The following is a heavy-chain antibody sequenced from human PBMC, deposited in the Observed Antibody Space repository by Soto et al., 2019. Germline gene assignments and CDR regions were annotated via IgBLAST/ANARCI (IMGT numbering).Heavy chain of an antibody. CDR3: ARHYAVVLYHFEY. D-gene: IGHD2-15*01. Sequence: ALSLTCAVSYGSISSYYWSWMLQPPGKGLEWIGSIYYSGSTYYNPSLKSRVTTSVDTSKNQFSLKLSSVTAADTAVYYCARHYAVVLYHFEYWGLGTLVTVSS. J-gene: IGHJ4*02. CDR2: IYYSGST. V-gene: IGHV4-59*05. CDR1: YGSISSYY.